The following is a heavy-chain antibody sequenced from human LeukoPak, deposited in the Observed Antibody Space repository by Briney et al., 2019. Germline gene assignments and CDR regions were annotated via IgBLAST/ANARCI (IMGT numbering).Heavy chain of an antibody. CDR2: ISAYNGNT. CDR1: GYTFTSYG. V-gene: IGHV1-18*01. J-gene: IGHJ4*02. D-gene: IGHD3-10*01. Sequence: ASVEVSCKASGYTFTSYGISWVRQAPGQGLEWMGWISAYNGNTNYAQKLQGRVTMTTDTSTSTAYMELRSLRSDDTAVYYCARVYSSGTYFDYWGQGTLVTVSS. CDR3: ARVYSSGTYFDY.